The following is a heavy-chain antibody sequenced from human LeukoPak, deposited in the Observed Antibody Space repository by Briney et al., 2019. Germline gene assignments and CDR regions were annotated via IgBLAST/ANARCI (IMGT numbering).Heavy chain of an antibody. CDR3: ARGRDSGSFIIDY. D-gene: IGHD3-10*01. CDR2: ISSDGTTE. V-gene: IGHV3-30-3*01. J-gene: IGHJ4*02. CDR1: GLTFASYA. Sequence: GGSLRLSCAGSGLTFASYAVHWVRQAPGKRLEWVAFISSDGTTEHYRDSVKGRFTLSRDNSKNTVSLQMNSLGTEDTAVYYCARGRDSGSFIIDYWGQGTLVTVSS.